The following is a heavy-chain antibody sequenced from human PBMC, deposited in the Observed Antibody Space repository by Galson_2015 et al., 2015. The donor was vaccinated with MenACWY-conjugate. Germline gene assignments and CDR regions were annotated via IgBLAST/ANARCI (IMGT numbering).Heavy chain of an antibody. CDR3: ARHPPGGRGMDV. CDR2: ISPIDSKT. Sequence: GAEVRQPGESLTLSCKGSGYTFITYWIGWVRQMPGKGLEWVGLISPIDSKTRYSPAFEGRVTISADNSITTAYLQWNSLQASDTAMYYCARHPPGGRGMDVWGQGTTVTVSS. CDR1: GYTFITYW. V-gene: IGHV5-51*01. J-gene: IGHJ6*02. D-gene: IGHD1-26*01.